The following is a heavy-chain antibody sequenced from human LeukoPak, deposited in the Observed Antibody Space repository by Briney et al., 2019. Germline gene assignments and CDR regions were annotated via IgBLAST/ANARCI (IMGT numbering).Heavy chain of an antibody. CDR1: GFTFSNYA. Sequence: GSLSLSCAASGFTFSNYAMSWVRQAPGEGLEWVSTISGTGDTTYYADSVKGRFTISRDNSKNALYLQMNSLRAEDTAVYYCAKGGYCSSTSCPLTYGMDVWGQGTTVTVSS. CDR3: AKGGYCSSTSCPLTYGMDV. D-gene: IGHD2-2*01. J-gene: IGHJ6*02. V-gene: IGHV3-23*01. CDR2: ISGTGDTT.